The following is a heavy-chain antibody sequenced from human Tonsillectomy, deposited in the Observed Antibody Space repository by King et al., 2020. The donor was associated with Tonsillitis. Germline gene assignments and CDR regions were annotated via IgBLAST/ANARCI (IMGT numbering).Heavy chain of an antibody. V-gene: IGHV3-30*02. Sequence: VQLVESGGGVVQPGGSLRLSCAASGFTFSSYGMHWVRQAPGKGLEWVAFIRYDGSNKYYADSVKGRFTISRDNSKNTLYLQMNSLRGEDTAVYHCSKDVRGNSGWYYYYYGIDVWGQGTTVTVSS. D-gene: IGHD6-19*01. CDR1: GFTFSSYG. J-gene: IGHJ6*02. CDR2: IRYDGSNK. CDR3: SKDVRGNSGWYYYYYGIDV.